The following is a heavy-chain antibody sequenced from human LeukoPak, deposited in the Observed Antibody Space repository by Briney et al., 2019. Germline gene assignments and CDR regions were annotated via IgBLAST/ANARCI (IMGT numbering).Heavy chain of an antibody. CDR2: MNPNSGNT. CDR3: ARDSPRRNYDFWMNAFDI. Sequence: AASVTVSCKASGYTFTSYDINWVRQATGQGLEWMGWMNPNSGNTGYAQKFQGRVTITRNTSISTAYMELSSLRSEDTAVYYCARDSPRRNYDFWMNAFDIWGQGIMVTVSS. J-gene: IGHJ3*02. V-gene: IGHV1-8*03. D-gene: IGHD3-3*01. CDR1: GYTFTSYD.